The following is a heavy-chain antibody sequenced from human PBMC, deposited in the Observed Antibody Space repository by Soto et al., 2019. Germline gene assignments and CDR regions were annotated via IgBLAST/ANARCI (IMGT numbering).Heavy chain of an antibody. Sequence: EASVKVSCKASGYTFTSYGISWVRQAPGQGLEWMGWISAYNGNTNYAQKLQGRVTMTTDTSTSTAYMELRSLRSDDTAVYHCARAMRGYISGWYTFDYWGQGTLVTVSS. D-gene: IGHD6-19*01. CDR2: ISAYNGNT. J-gene: IGHJ4*02. V-gene: IGHV1-18*01. CDR1: GYTFTSYG. CDR3: ARAMRGYISGWYTFDY.